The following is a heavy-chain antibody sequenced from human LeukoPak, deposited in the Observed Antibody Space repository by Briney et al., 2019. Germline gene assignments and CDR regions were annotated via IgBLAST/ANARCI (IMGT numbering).Heavy chain of an antibody. CDR3: ARHVVYRRDGNRWFDP. CDR2: IYYSGST. D-gene: IGHD5-24*01. Sequence: SETLSLTCTVSGGSISSYYWSRIRQPPGKGLEWIGYIYYSGSTNYNPSLKSRVTISVDTSKNQFSLKLSSVTAADTAVYYCARHVVYRRDGNRWFDPWGQGTLVTVSS. V-gene: IGHV4-59*08. J-gene: IGHJ5*02. CDR1: GGSISSYY.